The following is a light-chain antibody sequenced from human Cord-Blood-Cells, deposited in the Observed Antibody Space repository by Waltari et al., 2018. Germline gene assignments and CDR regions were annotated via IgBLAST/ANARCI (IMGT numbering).Light chain of an antibody. CDR1: QSLLHSDGKTY. V-gene: IGKV2-29*02. CDR3: MQGIHLPWT. CDR2: EVS. J-gene: IGKJ1*01. Sequence: DIVMTQTPLSLSVTPGQPASISCKSSQSLLHSDGKTYLYWYLQKPGQSPQILIYEVSSRFCGVQDRFSGSGSGTDFTLKISRVEAEDVGVYYCMQGIHLPWTFGQGTKVEIK.